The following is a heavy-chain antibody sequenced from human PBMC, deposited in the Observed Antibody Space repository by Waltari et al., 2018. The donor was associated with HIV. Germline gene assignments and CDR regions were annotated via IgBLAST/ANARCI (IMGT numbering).Heavy chain of an antibody. D-gene: IGHD3-3*01. Sequence: VQLVESGGGLVQPGRSLSLSCAAPGFTFADYPMLWVRQSPGKGLEWVSGISWNSGITDYGDSVKGRFTISRDNAKNSLYLQMNSLTVEDTAFYYCAKGGSHLTIFEAWFDSWGQGTLVTVSS. CDR1: GFTFADYP. CDR2: ISWNSGIT. J-gene: IGHJ5*01. V-gene: IGHV3-9*01. CDR3: AKGGSHLTIFEAWFDS.